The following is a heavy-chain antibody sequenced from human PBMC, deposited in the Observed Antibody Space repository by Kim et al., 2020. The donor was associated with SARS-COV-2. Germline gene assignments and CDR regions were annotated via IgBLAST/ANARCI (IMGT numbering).Heavy chain of an antibody. D-gene: IGHD3-3*01. CDR2: ISSSSSYI. CDR3: ARGAAYYDFWSGYDY. Sequence: GGSLRLSCVASGFTLSSYSMTWVRQAPGKGLEWVSSISSSSSYIYYAESLKGRFTISRDNAKNSLYLQMNSLRAEDTAVYYCARGAAYYDFWSGYDYWGQGTLVTVSS. J-gene: IGHJ4*02. V-gene: IGHV3-21*01. CDR1: GFTLSSYS.